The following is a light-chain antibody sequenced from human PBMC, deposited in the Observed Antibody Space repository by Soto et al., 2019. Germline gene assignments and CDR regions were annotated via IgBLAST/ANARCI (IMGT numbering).Light chain of an antibody. CDR3: QTWGTGIVV. CDR2: LTSDGSH. CDR1: SGHSSSA. Sequence: QPVLTQSPSASGSLGASVKLTCTLSSGHSSSAIAWHQQQPEKGPRYLMKLTSDGSHTKGDGIPDRFSGSSSGAERYLTISSLQSEDEADYYCQTWGTGIVVFGGGTMLTVL. J-gene: IGLJ2*01. V-gene: IGLV4-69*01.